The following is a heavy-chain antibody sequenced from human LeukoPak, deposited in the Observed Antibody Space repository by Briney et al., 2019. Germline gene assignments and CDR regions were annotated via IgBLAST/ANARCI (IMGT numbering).Heavy chain of an antibody. J-gene: IGHJ3*02. D-gene: IGHD7-27*01. Sequence: SETLSLTCTVSGGSISTSSFYWGWIRQPPGKGLEWIGSIYYSGSIYYNPSLKSRVTISVDTSKNQFSLKLSSLTAADTAVYYCARRPFNWGSGDAFDIWGQGTMVTVSS. CDR3: ARRPFNWGSGDAFDI. CDR1: GGSISTSSFY. V-gene: IGHV4-39*01. CDR2: IYYSGSI.